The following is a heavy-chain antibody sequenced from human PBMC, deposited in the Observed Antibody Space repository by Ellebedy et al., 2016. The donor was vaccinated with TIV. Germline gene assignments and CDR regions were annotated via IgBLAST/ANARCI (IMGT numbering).Heavy chain of an antibody. CDR1: GGSIMDSFFF. CDR3: VPNYRHSFDI. CDR2: IYKTGTT. Sequence: SETLSLTCTVSGGSIMDSFFFWGWFRQPPGKQLEWIGTIYKTGTTFYNPSLKSRVTISMDTPKNQFSLQLNSVTAADTAVYYCVPNYRHSFDIWGRGTAVTVSS. J-gene: IGHJ3*02. V-gene: IGHV4-39*07. D-gene: IGHD1-7*01.